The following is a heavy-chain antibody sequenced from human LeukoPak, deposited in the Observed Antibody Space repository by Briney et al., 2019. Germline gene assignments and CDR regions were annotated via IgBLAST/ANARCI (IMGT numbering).Heavy chain of an antibody. CDR1: GGSISSGGYS. J-gene: IGHJ3*02. D-gene: IGHD1-26*01. CDR3: ARGATGAFDI. V-gene: IGHV4-30-2*01. CDR2: IYHSGST. Sequence: SETLSLTCAVSGGSISSGGYSWSWIRQPPGKGLEWIGYIYHSGSTYYGPSLKTRVTISVDRSKKQFSLKLSSVTAADTAVYYCARGATGAFDIWGQGTMVTVSS.